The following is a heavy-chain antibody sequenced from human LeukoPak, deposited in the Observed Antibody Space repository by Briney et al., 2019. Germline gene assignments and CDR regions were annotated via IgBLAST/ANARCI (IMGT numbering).Heavy chain of an antibody. CDR2: INHSGST. Sequence: PSETLSLTCAVYGGSFSGYYWSWIRQPPGKGLEWIGEINHSGSTNYNPSLKSRVTISVDTSKNQFSLKLSSVTAADTAVYYCARHYDSWSGALDYWGQGTLVTVSS. CDR3: ARHYDSWSGALDY. CDR1: GGSFSGYY. D-gene: IGHD3-3*01. V-gene: IGHV4-34*01. J-gene: IGHJ4*02.